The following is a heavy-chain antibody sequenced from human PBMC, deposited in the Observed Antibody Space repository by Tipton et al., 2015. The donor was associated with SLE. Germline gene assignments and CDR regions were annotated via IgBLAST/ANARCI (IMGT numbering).Heavy chain of an antibody. Sequence: SLRLSCAASGFTFTSYGMHWVRQAPGKGLEWVANIKQDGSEKYYVDSVKGRFTISRDNAKNSLYLQMNSLRVEDTAVYCCARVTTAAYDAFDIWGQGTMVTVSS. CDR3: ARVTTAAYDAFDI. CDR2: IKQDGSEK. V-gene: IGHV3-7*01. J-gene: IGHJ3*02. D-gene: IGHD4-11*01. CDR1: GFTFTSYG.